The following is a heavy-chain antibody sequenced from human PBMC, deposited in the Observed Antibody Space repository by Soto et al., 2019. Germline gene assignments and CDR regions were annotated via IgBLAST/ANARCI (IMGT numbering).Heavy chain of an antibody. CDR1: GFTFSSYW. Sequence: GGSLRLSCAASGFTFSSYWMSWVRQAPGKGLEWVANIKQDGSEKYYVDSVKGRFTISRDNAKNSLYLQMNSLRAEDTAVYYCARYPYCSGGSCYGEDYWGQGTLVTVSS. CDR2: IKQDGSEK. D-gene: IGHD2-15*01. CDR3: ARYPYCSGGSCYGEDY. V-gene: IGHV3-7*01. J-gene: IGHJ4*02.